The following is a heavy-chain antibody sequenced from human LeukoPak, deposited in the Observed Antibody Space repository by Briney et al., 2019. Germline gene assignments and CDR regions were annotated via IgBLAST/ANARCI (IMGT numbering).Heavy chain of an antibody. D-gene: IGHD1-26*01. CDR3: AKAGAEHYNYYMDV. CDR1: GFTFSSYS. J-gene: IGHJ6*03. Sequence: GGSLRLSCAASGFTFSSYSMNWVRQAPGKGLEWVSSISSSSSYIYYADSVKGRFTISRDNAKNSLYLQMNSLRAEDTAVYYCAKAGAEHYNYYMDVWGKGTTVTASS. CDR2: ISSSSSYI. V-gene: IGHV3-21*04.